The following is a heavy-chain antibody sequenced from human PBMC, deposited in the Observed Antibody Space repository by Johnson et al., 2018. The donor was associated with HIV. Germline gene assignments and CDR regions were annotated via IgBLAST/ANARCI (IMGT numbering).Heavy chain of an antibody. D-gene: IGHD3-22*01. CDR2: ISSDGNNK. CDR3: ARRLYDSSSYYYLLGAFDI. CDR1: GFTFSSYA. V-gene: IGHV3-30-3*01. J-gene: IGHJ3*02. Sequence: LVESGGGVVPPGRSLRLSCASSGFTFSSYAMHWVRQAPGKGLEWQAVISSDGNNKYYADSVKDRFTISRDNSKNTVYLQMNSLRAEDTAVYYCARRLYDSSSYYYLLGAFDIWGQGTMVTVSS.